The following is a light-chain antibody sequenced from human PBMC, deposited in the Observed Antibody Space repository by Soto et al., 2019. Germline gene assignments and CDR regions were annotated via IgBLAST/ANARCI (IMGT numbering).Light chain of an antibody. Sequence: QSALTQPPSASGSPGQSVTISCTGTSSDVGAYNHVSWYQHHPGKAPQVIIYDVSKRPSGVPDRFSGSKSGNTASMSVSGLQPEDEADYYCGAYAGSDNIVFGGGTKVTVL. CDR2: DVS. V-gene: IGLV2-8*01. CDR3: GAYAGSDNIV. J-gene: IGLJ3*02. CDR1: SSDVGAYNH.